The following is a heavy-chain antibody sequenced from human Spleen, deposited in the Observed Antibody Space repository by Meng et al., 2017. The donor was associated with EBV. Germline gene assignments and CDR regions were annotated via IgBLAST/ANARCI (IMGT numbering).Heavy chain of an antibody. J-gene: IGHJ4*02. CDR1: GYIYTDYY. D-gene: IGHD2-21*02. V-gene: IGHV1-2*06. Sequence: QEQGPRLRAAIKKPAASVKVSGKSTGYIYTDYYMHWVRQAPGQGLALMGQSNPSSGGTDSAQKFQSMVTMTRDTSMSTAYMELTSLGTADTAIVYCASSSFSYDFYNWGQGTLVTVSS. CDR2: SNPSSGGT. CDR3: ASSSFSYDFYN.